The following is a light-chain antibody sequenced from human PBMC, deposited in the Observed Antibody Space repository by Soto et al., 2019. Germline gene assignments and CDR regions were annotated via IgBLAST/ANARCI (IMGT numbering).Light chain of an antibody. V-gene: IGKV1-9*01. CDR3: QQLNSYPPELT. CDR2: AAS. CDR1: QGISSY. J-gene: IGKJ4*01. Sequence: DIQMTQSPSSLSASVGDRVTITCRASQGISSYLAWYQQKPGKAPKLLIYAASTLQSGVPSRLSGSGSGTDFTLTISSLQPEDFATYYCQQLNSYPPELTFGGGTKGDI.